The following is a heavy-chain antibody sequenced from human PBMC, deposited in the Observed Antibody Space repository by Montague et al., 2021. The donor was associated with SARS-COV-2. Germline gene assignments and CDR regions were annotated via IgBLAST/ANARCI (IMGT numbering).Heavy chain of an antibody. Sequence: SETLSLTCTVSGGSISSYYGSWIRQPPGEGLEWIAEISHSGSTSYNPSLKSRATISVDTSKNQYSLKLSSATAADTAVYYCARVPYRRLFVPRYYGMDVWGQGTTVTVSS. CDR3: ARVPYRRLFVPRYYGMDV. CDR1: GGSISSYY. V-gene: IGHV4-34*01. CDR2: ISHSGST. D-gene: IGHD2-2*01. J-gene: IGHJ6*02.